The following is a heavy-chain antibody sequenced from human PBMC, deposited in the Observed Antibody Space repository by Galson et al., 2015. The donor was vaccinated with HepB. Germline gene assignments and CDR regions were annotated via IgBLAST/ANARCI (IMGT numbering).Heavy chain of an antibody. CDR3: ARCERLSSDSWRYYYYGMDV. Sequence: ETLSLTCAVSGGSISSYNWWNWVRQPPGKGLEWIGEIYHSGRTNYNPSLESRVTIFVDKSKNQFSLKLSSVTAADTAVYYCARCERLSSDSWRYYYYGMDVWGQGTTVTVSS. D-gene: IGHD6-13*01. CDR2: IYHSGRT. J-gene: IGHJ6*02. CDR1: GGSISSYNW. V-gene: IGHV4-4*02.